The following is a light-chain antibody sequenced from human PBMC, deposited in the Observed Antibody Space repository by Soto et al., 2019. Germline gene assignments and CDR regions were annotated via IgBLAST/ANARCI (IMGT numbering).Light chain of an antibody. CDR3: HSFTGLSTSLFV. V-gene: IGLV2-23*02. J-gene: IGLJ1*01. CDR2: EVT. Sequence: QSVRTQPASVSGSPGQSITISCTGTSRDIGTSNLVSWYQQYPGKAPKLMIYEVTKRPSGISYRFSGSKSGNTASLTISGLQPEDVADYYCHSFTGLSTSLFVFGTGTKVTVL. CDR1: SRDIGTSNL.